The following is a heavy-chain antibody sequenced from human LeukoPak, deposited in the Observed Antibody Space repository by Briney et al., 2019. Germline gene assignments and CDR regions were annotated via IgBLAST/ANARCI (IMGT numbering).Heavy chain of an antibody. J-gene: IGHJ2*01. CDR3: ARDGYSSGPGDWYFDL. V-gene: IGHV3-30-3*01. D-gene: IGHD6-19*01. CDR2: ISYDGSNK. CDR1: GFTFGIYS. Sequence: GRSLRLSCAASGFTFGIYSMHWVRQAPGKGLEWVAVISYDGSNKYYADSVKGRFTISRDNSKNTVSLQMNSLRTEDTAVYYCARDGYSSGPGDWYFDLRGRGTLVTVSS.